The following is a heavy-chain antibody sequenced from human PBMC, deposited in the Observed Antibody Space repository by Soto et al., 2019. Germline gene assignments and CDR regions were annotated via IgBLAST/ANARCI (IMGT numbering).Heavy chain of an antibody. CDR3: ARDTVGISSPGVY. V-gene: IGHV6-1*01. Sequence: SQTLSLTCVISGNNVSANSAGWNWIRQSPSRGLEWLGRTYYRSKWNNDYAASVKSRITVNPDTSKNQFSLRLNSVTAADTAVYYCARDTVGISSPGVYWGRGTLVTVSS. CDR2: TYYRSKWNN. D-gene: IGHD4-17*01. J-gene: IGHJ4*02. CDR1: GNNVSANSAG.